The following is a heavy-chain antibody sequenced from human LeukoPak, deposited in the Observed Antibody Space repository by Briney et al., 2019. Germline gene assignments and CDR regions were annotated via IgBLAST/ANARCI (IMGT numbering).Heavy chain of an antibody. CDR2: IYYSGST. D-gene: IGHD3-10*01. J-gene: IGHJ6*04. V-gene: IGHV4-59*01. CDR1: GGSISSYY. Sequence: SETLSLTCTVSGGSISSYYWSWIRQPPGKGLEWIGYIYYSGSTNYNPSLKSRVTISVDTSKNQFSLKLSSVTAADTAMYYCARDSSSGSYLGPMDVWGKGTTVTVSS. CDR3: ARDSSSGSYLGPMDV.